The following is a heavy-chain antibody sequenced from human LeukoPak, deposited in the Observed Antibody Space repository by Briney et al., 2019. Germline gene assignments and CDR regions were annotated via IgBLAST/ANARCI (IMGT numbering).Heavy chain of an antibody. CDR2: IYSGGST. Sequence: GGSLRLSCAASGFTVSSNYMSWVRQAPGKGLEWVSVIYSGGSTYYADSVKGQFTISRDNSKNTLYLQMNSLRAEDTAVYYCANTASYTYYDILTGYSGGLGAFDIWGQGTMVTVSS. V-gene: IGHV3-53*01. J-gene: IGHJ3*02. CDR3: ANTASYTYYDILTGYSGGLGAFDI. D-gene: IGHD3-9*01. CDR1: GFTVSSNY.